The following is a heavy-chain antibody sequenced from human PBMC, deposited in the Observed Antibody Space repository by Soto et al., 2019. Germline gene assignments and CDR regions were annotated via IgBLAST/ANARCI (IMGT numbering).Heavy chain of an antibody. V-gene: IGHV3-23*01. J-gene: IGHJ6*02. CDR3: AKDGGNAYYYGMDV. CDR1: GFTFSSYA. Sequence: GGSLRLSCAASGFTFSSYAMSWVRQAPGKGLEWVSAISGSGGSTYYADSVKGRFTISRDNSKNTLYLQMNSPRAEDTAVYYCAKDGGNAYYYGMDVWGQGTTVTVSS. D-gene: IGHD2-15*01. CDR2: ISGSGGST.